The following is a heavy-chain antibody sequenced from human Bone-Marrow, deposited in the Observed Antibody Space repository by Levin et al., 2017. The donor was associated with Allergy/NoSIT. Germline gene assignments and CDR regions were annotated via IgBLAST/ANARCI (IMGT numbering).Heavy chain of an antibody. CDR1: GYTLTELS. J-gene: IGHJ3*02. V-gene: IGHV1-24*01. D-gene: IGHD3-10*01. Sequence: ASVKVSCKVSGYTLTELSMHWVRQAPGKGLEWMGGFDPEDGETIYAQKFQGRVTMTEDTSTDTAYMELSSLRSEDTAVYYCATDRGYYYGSGSLDAFDIWGQGTMVTVSS. CDR3: ATDRGYYYGSGSLDAFDI. CDR2: FDPEDGET.